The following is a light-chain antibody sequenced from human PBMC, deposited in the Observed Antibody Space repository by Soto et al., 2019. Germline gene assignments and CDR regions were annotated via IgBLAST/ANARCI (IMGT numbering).Light chain of an antibody. CDR3: SSYTSINTHVV. Sequence: QSALTQPASVSGSPGQSITISCTGTSSDVGGYNYVSWYQQHPCKAPKLMIYEVSNRPSGVSNRFSGSKSGNTASLTISGLQAEDEADYYCSSYTSINTHVVFGGGTKLTVL. V-gene: IGLV2-14*01. CDR2: EVS. CDR1: SSDVGGYNY. J-gene: IGLJ2*01.